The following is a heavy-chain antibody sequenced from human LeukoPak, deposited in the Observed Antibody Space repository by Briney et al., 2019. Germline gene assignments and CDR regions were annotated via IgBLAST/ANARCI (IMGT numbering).Heavy chain of an antibody. Sequence: SVKVSCKASGGTFNSYAISWVRQAPGQGLEWMGGIIPIFGASNYAQKFQGRVTITADESTSTAYMELSSLRSEDTAMYYCATDPIDYYDTSGYSPNWFDPWGQGTLVTVSS. V-gene: IGHV1-69*13. J-gene: IGHJ5*02. D-gene: IGHD3-22*01. CDR2: IIPIFGAS. CDR3: ATDPIDYYDTSGYSPNWFDP. CDR1: GGTFNSYA.